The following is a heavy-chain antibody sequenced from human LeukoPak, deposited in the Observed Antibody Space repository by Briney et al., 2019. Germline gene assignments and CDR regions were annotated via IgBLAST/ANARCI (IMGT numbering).Heavy chain of an antibody. CDR2: IPTSGGP. V-gene: IGHV3-23*01. D-gene: IGHD6-19*01. Sequence: GGSLRLSCAASGFTFRDCAMSWVRQTPGKGLEWVSIIPTSGGPHYADSVRGRLTISRDNSKNTLYFQLNGLQAEDTAIYYCAKANRGWYYKEYFFDYWGQGTRVSVSS. CDR3: AKANRGWYYKEYFFDY. CDR1: GFTFRDCA. J-gene: IGHJ4*02.